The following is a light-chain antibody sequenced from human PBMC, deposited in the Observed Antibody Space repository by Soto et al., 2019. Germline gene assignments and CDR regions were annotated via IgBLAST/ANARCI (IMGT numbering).Light chain of an antibody. CDR1: SSNIGSNS. CDR2: SNN. J-gene: IGLJ1*01. V-gene: IGLV1-44*01. Sequence: QSVLTQPPSASGTPGQRVTISCSGSSSNIGSNSINWYQHLPGTAPKLLIYSNNQRPSGVPDRFSGSKSGTSAALAISGLPSEDEADYYCAVWDDSLNGFYAFGTGTKLTVL. CDR3: AVWDDSLNGFYA.